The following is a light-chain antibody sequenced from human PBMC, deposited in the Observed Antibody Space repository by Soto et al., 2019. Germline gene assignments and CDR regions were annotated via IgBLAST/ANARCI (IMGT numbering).Light chain of an antibody. CDR2: GAT. J-gene: IGKJ3*01. CDR3: QQANSYPPFT. Sequence: DIQMTQSPSSVSASLGDRVTITCRASQSINTWLAWYQQKPGKAPKLLIYGATSLQSGVPSRFSGSGSGTDFTLTITSLQPEEFATYYCQQANSYPPFTFGPGTKVDIK. V-gene: IGKV1D-12*01. CDR1: QSINTW.